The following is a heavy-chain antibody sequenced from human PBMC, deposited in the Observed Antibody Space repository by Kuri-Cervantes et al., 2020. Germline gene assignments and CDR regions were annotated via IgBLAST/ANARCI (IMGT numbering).Heavy chain of an antibody. CDR3: ARDSYDSRTNPEYYFDY. CDR2: ISSSSSYI. Sequence: GGSLRPSCAASGFTFTEAFMTWVRQAPGKGLEWVSSISSSSSYIYYADSVKGRFTISRDNAKNSLYLQMNSLRAEDTAVYYCARDSYDSRTNPEYYFDYWGQGTLVTVSS. CDR1: GFTFTEAF. D-gene: IGHD3-22*01. J-gene: IGHJ4*02. V-gene: IGHV3-21*03.